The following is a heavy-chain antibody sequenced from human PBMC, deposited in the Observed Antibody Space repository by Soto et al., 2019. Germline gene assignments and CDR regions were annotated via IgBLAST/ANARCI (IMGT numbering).Heavy chain of an antibody. CDR3: AREGGIVGATAADY. Sequence: QVQLQESGPGLVKPSQTLSLTCTVSGGSISSGGYYWSWIRQHPGKGLEWIGYIYYSGSTYYNPSLKSPVTIAVDTSKNQFALKLSSVTATDTAVYYCAREGGIVGATAADYWGQGTLVTVSS. D-gene: IGHD1-26*01. CDR2: IYYSGST. CDR1: GGSISSGGYY. V-gene: IGHV4-31*01. J-gene: IGHJ4*02.